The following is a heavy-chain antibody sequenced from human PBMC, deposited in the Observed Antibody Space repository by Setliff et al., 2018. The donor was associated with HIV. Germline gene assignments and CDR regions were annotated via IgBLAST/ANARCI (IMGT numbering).Heavy chain of an antibody. CDR1: GYSISSGYY. V-gene: IGHV4-38-2*01. Sequence: SETLSLTCAVSGYSISSGYYWGWIRQHPGKGLEWIGSIYHSGSTYYNPSLKSRVTISVDTSKNQFSLKLSSVTAAETAVYYCASSIVVDAFDIWGQGTMVTVSS. CDR2: IYHSGST. CDR3: ASSIVVDAFDI. J-gene: IGHJ3*02. D-gene: IGHD2-21*01.